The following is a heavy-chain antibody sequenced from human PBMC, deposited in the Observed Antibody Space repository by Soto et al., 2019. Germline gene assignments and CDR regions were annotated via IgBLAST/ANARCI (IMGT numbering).Heavy chain of an antibody. D-gene: IGHD1-1*01. J-gene: IGHJ4*02. V-gene: IGHV4-59*01. Sequence: QVQLQESGLGLVKPSETLSLTCTVSGGSITSYFLSWIRQTQENGLECIGYVYYTGSTNYNPSVDSRVTHSVDSSKTQFFLRLSSVTAADPGVYYCARYRRPDNSPVWSFFDYCGQGTLVTVSS. CDR2: VYYTGST. CDR3: ARYRRPDNSPVWSFFDY. CDR1: GGSITSYF.